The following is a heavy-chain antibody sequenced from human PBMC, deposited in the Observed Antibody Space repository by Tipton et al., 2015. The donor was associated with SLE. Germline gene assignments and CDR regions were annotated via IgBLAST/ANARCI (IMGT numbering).Heavy chain of an antibody. CDR2: IDPRDSDT. V-gene: IGHV5-51*03. D-gene: IGHD6-19*01. J-gene: IGHJ4*02. CDR3: ARPEGAEYSSGWSY. Sequence: VQLVQSGAEVKKPGKSLKISCKGSGYNFAGYWIGWVRQMPGKGLEWMGIIDPRDSDTRYSPSFQGQVTISADKSISTAYLQWSSLRASDTALYYCARPEGAEYSSGWSYWGQGTLVTVSS. CDR1: GYNFAGYW.